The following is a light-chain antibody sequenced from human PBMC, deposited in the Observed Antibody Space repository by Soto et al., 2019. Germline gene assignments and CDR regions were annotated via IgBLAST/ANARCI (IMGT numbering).Light chain of an antibody. J-gene: IGLJ1*01. V-gene: IGLV2-23*01. CDR2: EGS. CDR1: SSDVGSYNL. Sequence: QSALTQPASVSGSPGQSITISCTGTSSDVGSYNLVSWYQQHPGKAPKLMIYEGSKRPSGVSNRFSGSKSGNTASLTISGLQAEDEADYYCCSYEGSSTPVVFGTGTKVTVL. CDR3: CSYEGSSTPVV.